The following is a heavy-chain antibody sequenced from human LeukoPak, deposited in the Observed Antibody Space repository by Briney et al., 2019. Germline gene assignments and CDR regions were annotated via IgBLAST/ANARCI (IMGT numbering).Heavy chain of an antibody. CDR1: GFTFSTYC. CDR2: IHPDGSQK. CDR3: ATDRGYSSFDY. Sequence: GGSLRLPCEGSGFTFSTYCMVWVRQSPGKRLEWVASIHPDGSQKDYGESVKGRFSISRDNAKKSLYLQMNSPRAEDTATYYCATDRGYSSFDYWGQGTLVTVSS. D-gene: IGHD3-22*01. J-gene: IGHJ4*02. V-gene: IGHV3-7*01.